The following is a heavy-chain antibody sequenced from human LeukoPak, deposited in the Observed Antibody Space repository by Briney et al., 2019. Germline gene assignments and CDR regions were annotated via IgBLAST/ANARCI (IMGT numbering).Heavy chain of an antibody. Sequence: GGSLRLSCAASGFTVSSNYMSWVRQAPGKGLEWVSAIYSGGSTYYADSVKGRFTISRDNSKNTLYLQMNSLRAEDTAVYYCARGHIAAAGTGHDYWGQGTLVTVSS. CDR3: ARGHIAAAGTGHDY. CDR2: IYSGGST. CDR1: GFTVSSNY. J-gene: IGHJ4*02. D-gene: IGHD6-13*01. V-gene: IGHV3-53*01.